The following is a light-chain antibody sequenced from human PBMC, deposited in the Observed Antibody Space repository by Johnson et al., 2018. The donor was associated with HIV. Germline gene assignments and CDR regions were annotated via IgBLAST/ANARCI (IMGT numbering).Light chain of an antibody. CDR1: SSNIGNNY. J-gene: IGLJ1*01. V-gene: IGLV1-51*01. Sequence: QSVLTQPPSVSAAPGQKVTISCSGSSSNIGNNYVSWYQQPPGTAPKLLIYDNNKRPSGIPHRFSGSKSGTSATLGITGLQTGDEADYYCGTWDSSLMAGTYVFGTGTKVTVL. CDR3: GTWDSSLMAGTYV. CDR2: DNN.